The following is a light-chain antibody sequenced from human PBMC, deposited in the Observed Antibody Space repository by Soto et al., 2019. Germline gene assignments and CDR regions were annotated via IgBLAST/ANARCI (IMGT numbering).Light chain of an antibody. CDR2: DAS. V-gene: IGKV3-11*01. Sequence: EIVLTQSPATLSLSPGEIATLSCRASQIVSSYLAWYQQKPGQAPRLLIYDASNRATGIPARFSGSGSGTDFTLTISSLEPEDFAVYYCQQRSNWPPITFGQGTRLEIK. CDR1: QIVSSY. J-gene: IGKJ5*01. CDR3: QQRSNWPPIT.